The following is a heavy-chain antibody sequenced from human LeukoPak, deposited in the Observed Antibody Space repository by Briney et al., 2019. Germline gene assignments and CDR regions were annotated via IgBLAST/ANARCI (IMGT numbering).Heavy chain of an antibody. CDR3: AKDAYILRFGVVRTLDY. V-gene: IGHV3-23*01. J-gene: IGHJ4*02. Sequence: GGSLRLSCAASGFTFSSYAMSWVRQAPGKGLEWVSAISGSGGSTYYADSVKGRFTISRDNSKNTLYLQMNSLRAEDTAVYYCAKDAYILRFGVVRTLDYWGQGTLVTVSS. CDR2: ISGSGGST. CDR1: GFTFSSYA. D-gene: IGHD3-3*01.